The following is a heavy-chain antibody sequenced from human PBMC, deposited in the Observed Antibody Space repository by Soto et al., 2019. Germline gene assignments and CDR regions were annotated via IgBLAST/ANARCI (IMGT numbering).Heavy chain of an antibody. CDR3: ARGGHVVVVTAAFDY. D-gene: IGHD2-21*02. CDR2: INPSGGHT. Sequence: ASVKVSCKASGNTFSSYYIHWVRQAPGQGLEWMGTINPSGGHTTYAQKFLGRVTMTRDSSTSTLYMELTSLRFEDTAVYYCARGGHVVVVTAAFDYWGQGTLVTVSS. V-gene: IGHV1-46*03. CDR1: GNTFSSYY. J-gene: IGHJ4*02.